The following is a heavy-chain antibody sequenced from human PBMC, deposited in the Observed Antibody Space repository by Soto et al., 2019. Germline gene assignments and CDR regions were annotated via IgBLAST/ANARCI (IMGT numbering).Heavy chain of an antibody. CDR2: ISDNGGST. CDR3: ARWYSRGWYPFDY. CDR1: GFTFSSYA. Sequence: GGSLRLSCAASGFTFSSYAMSWVRQAPGKGLERVSVISDNGGSTSYADSVKGRFTISRDNSKNTLYLQMNSLRAEDTAVYYCARWYSRGWYPFDYWGQGTLVTVSS. J-gene: IGHJ4*02. D-gene: IGHD6-19*01. V-gene: IGHV3-23*01.